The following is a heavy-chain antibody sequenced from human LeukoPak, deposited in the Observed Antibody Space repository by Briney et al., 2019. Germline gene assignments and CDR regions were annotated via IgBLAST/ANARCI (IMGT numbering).Heavy chain of an antibody. CDR1: GFTFSSYG. D-gene: IGHD1-26*01. CDR3: AKEAGVYYRRDYFDY. CDR2: IRYDGSNK. V-gene: IGHV3-30*02. Sequence: GGSLRLSCAASGFTFSSYGMHWVRQAPGKGLEWVAFIRYDGSNKYYADSVKGRFTISRDNSKNTLYLQMNSLRAEDAAVYYCAKEAGVYYRRDYFDYWGQGTLVTVSS. J-gene: IGHJ4*02.